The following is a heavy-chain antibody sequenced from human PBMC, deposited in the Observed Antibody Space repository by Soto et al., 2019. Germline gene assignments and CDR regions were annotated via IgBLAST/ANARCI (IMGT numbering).Heavy chain of an antibody. CDR1: GFTVSSNY. J-gene: IGHJ3*02. D-gene: IGHD2-2*02. V-gene: IGHV3-66*01. CDR3: ARDGSSSYTPSDAFDI. Sequence: GSLRLSCAASGFTVSSNYMSWVRQAPGKGLEWVSVIYSGGSTYYADSVKGRFTISRDNSKNTLYLQMNSLRAEDTAVYYCARDGSSSYTPSDAFDIWGQGTMVTVSS. CDR2: IYSGGST.